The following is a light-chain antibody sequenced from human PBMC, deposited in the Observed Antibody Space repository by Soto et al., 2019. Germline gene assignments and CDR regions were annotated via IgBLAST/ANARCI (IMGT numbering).Light chain of an antibody. Sequence: DIVLTQSPDSLAVTLGERATINCKSSQSVLDSSNNKNYVTWYQQKPGQPPKLLIYWASTRESGVPDRFSGSGSGTDFTLAISSLQAEDVAVYYCQQYYNYPRTFGLGTKVEIK. CDR1: QSVLDSSNNKNY. CDR2: WAS. V-gene: IGKV4-1*01. J-gene: IGKJ1*01. CDR3: QQYYNYPRT.